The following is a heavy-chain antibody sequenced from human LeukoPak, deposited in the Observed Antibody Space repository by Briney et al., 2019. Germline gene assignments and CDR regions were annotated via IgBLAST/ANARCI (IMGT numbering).Heavy chain of an antibody. CDR1: GGSISSSSYY. CDR2: IYYSGST. Sequence: SETLSLTCTVSGGSISSSSYYWGWIRQPPGKGLKWIGSIYYSGSTYYNPSLKSRVTISVDTSKNQFSLKLSSVTAADTAVYYCAKIMVRGAIRYFDYWGQGTLVTVSS. J-gene: IGHJ4*02. CDR3: AKIMVRGAIRYFDY. D-gene: IGHD3-10*01. V-gene: IGHV4-39*01.